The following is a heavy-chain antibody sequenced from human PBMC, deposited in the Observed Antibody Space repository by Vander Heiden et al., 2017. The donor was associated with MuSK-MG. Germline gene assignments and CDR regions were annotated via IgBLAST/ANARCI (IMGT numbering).Heavy chain of an antibody. D-gene: IGHD2-2*01. J-gene: IGHJ6*03. CDR2: INPSGGST. CDR1: GYTFTSYY. V-gene: IGHV1-46*01. CDR3: ARGRYCSSTNCQTYYYYYYMDV. Sequence: QVQLVQSGAEVKKPGASVKVSCKASGYTFTSYYMHWVRQAPGQGLEWMGIINPSGGSTSYAQKFQGRVTMTRDTSTSTVYMELSSLRSEDTAVYYCARGRYCSSTNCQTYYYYYYMDVWGKGTTVTVYS.